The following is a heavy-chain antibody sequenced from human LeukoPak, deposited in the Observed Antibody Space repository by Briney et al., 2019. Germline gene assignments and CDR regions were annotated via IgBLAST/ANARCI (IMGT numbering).Heavy chain of an antibody. CDR2: IKQDGSEK. V-gene: IGHV3-7*01. Sequence: GGSLRLSCAASGFTFSSYWMSWVRQAPGKGLEWVANIKQDGSEKYYVDSVKGRFTISRDNAKNSLFLHMNSLRTEDTAIYYCARGVSGTPGLADYWGQGTLATVSS. CDR1: GFTFSSYW. J-gene: IGHJ4*02. CDR3: ARGVSGTPGLADY. D-gene: IGHD1-7*01.